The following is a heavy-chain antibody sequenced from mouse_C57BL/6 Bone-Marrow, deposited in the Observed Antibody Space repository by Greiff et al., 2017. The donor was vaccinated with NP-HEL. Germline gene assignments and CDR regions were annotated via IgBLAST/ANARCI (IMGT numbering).Heavy chain of an antibody. CDR1: GYAFSSSW. J-gene: IGHJ3*01. CDR3: ARAHLLPSFAY. Sequence: VQLQESGPELLKPGASVKISCKASGYAFSSSWMNWVKKRPGKGLEWIGRIYPGDGDTNYNGKFRGKATLTADKSSSTAYMQLSSLTSEDSAVYFCARAHLLPSFAYWGQGTLVTVSA. CDR2: IYPGDGDT. V-gene: IGHV1-82*01. D-gene: IGHD1-1*01.